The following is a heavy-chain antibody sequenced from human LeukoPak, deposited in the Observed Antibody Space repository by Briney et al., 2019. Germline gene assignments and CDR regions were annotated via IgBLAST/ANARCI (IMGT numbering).Heavy chain of an antibody. Sequence: SETLSLTCTVSGGSISSSSYYWGWIRQPPGKGLEWIGSIYYSGSTYYNPSLKSRVTISVDTSKNQFSLKLSSVPAADTAVYYCARQLGYCSSTSCYAYKFDYWGQGTLVTVSS. CDR2: IYYSGST. J-gene: IGHJ4*02. D-gene: IGHD2-2*01. V-gene: IGHV4-39*01. CDR1: GGSISSSSYY. CDR3: ARQLGYCSSTSCYAYKFDY.